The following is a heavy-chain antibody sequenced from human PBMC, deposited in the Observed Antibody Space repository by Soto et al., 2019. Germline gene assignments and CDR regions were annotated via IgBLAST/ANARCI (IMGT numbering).Heavy chain of an antibody. CDR1: GFTFGDYA. CDR3: TRASSLDFDF. Sequence: GGSLRLSCTTYGFTFGDYALSWVRQAPGKGLEWVGFIRRNAYGGTTDYAASVKGRFTISRDDSKSIAYLQMNSLRTEDTALYYCTRASSLDFDFWGQGTLVTVSS. J-gene: IGHJ4*02. V-gene: IGHV3-49*04. D-gene: IGHD3-16*01. CDR2: IRRNAYGGTT.